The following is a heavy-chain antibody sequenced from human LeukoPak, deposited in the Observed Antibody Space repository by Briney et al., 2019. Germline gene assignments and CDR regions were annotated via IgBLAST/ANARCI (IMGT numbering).Heavy chain of an antibody. CDR2: ISAYNGNT. Sequence: GASVKVSCKASGYTFTSYDINWVRQAPGQGLEWMGWISAYNGNTNYAQKLQGRVTMTTDTSTSTAYMELRSLRSDDTAVYYCARDGGPGSGWYLKPELHFDYWGQGTLVTVSS. V-gene: IGHV1-18*01. D-gene: IGHD6-19*01. CDR1: GYTFTSYD. J-gene: IGHJ4*02. CDR3: ARDGGPGSGWYLKPELHFDY.